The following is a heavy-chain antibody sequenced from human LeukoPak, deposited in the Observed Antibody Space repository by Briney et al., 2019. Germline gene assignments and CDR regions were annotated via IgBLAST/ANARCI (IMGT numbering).Heavy chain of an antibody. D-gene: IGHD3-10*01. J-gene: IGHJ3*02. CDR1: GYTFTSYD. CDR2: MSPNSGNT. V-gene: IGHV1-8*03. Sequence: ASVKVSCKASGYTFTSYDINWVRQATGQGLEWMGWMSPNSGNTGYAQKFQGRVTITRNTSISTAYMELSSLRSEDTAVYYCARKGLMWFGERAFDIWGQGTMVTVSS. CDR3: ARKGLMWFGERAFDI.